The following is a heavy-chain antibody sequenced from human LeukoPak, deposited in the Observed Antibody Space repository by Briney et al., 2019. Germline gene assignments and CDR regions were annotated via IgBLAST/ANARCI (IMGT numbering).Heavy chain of an antibody. V-gene: IGHV4-39*01. CDR3: ARQNAAGDLDY. Sequence: SETLSLTCTVSGDSISSYYWDWIRQPPGKGLEWIGTIYYSGSTYYNPSLKSRVTISVDTSKNHFSLKVSSVTAADTAVYYCARQNAAGDLDYWGQGTLVTVSS. CDR2: IYYSGST. CDR1: GDSISSYY. J-gene: IGHJ4*02. D-gene: IGHD6-13*01.